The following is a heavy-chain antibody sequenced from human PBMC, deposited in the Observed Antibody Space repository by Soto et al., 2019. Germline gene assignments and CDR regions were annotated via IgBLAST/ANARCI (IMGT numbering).Heavy chain of an antibody. CDR1: GGSIGSSGYY. D-gene: IGHD5-18*01. CDR2: IYYSGSK. CDR3: ARHHGYNYGWVGW. J-gene: IGHJ4*02. Sequence: QLQLQESGPGLVKPSETLSLTCTVSGGSIGSSGYYWGWVRQPPGEGLEWIGSIYYSGSKYYNPSLKSRVSISVDTSKNQFSLKLTSVTAADTAVYYCARHHGYNYGWVGWWGQGTLVTVSS. V-gene: IGHV4-39*01.